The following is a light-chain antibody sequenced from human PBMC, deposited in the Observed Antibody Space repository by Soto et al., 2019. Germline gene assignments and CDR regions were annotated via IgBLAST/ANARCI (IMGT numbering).Light chain of an antibody. V-gene: IGKV3-15*01. CDR1: QNILYN. J-gene: IGKJ2*01. CDR2: GAS. CDR3: QQYSSSPPYT. Sequence: EIVLTQSPATLSVSPGGRATLSCRASQNILYNLAWYQQKPGQAPRLLVYGASTRATDAPPRFRGSGSGTEFSLTISSLQSEDFATYFCQQYSSSPPYTFGQGTKLEIK.